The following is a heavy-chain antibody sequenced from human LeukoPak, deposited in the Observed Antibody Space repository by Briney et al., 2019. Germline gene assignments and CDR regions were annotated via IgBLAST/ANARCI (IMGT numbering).Heavy chain of an antibody. Sequence: GGSLRLSCAASGFTVSSNYMSWVRQAPGKGLEWVSVIYSGGSTYYADSVKGRFTISRDNSKNTLYLQMNSLRAEGTAVYYCAREPGVTQGNLWGQGTLVTVSS. CDR1: GFTVSSNY. D-gene: IGHD4-23*01. V-gene: IGHV3-66*01. CDR3: AREPGVTQGNL. J-gene: IGHJ4*02. CDR2: IYSGGST.